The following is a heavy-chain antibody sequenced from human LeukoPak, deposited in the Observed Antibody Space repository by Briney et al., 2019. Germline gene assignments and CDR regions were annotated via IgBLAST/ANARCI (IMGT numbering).Heavy chain of an antibody. V-gene: IGHV3-74*01. CDR2: INTDGSHT. CDR3: ARIKVGATGIDY. CDR1: GFTFNNYW. Sequence: GGSLRLSCAASGFTFNNYWMHWVRQAPGKGLVWVSRINTDGSHTNYADSVKGRFTFSRDNAKNTLYLQMNSLRAEDTAVYYCARIKVGATGIDYWGQGTLVTVSS. D-gene: IGHD1-26*01. J-gene: IGHJ4*02.